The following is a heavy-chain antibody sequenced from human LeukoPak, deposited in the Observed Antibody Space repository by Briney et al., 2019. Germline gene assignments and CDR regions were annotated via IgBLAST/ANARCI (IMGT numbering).Heavy chain of an antibody. V-gene: IGHV3-30*02. J-gene: IGHJ5*02. CDR2: IRYDGGNK. Sequence: PGGSLRLSCAASGFTFSSYGMHWVRQAPGKGLEWVAFIRYDGGNKYYADSVKGRFTISRDNSKNTLYLQMNSLRAEDTAVYYCAKSSRITIFGVVSNWFDPWGQGTLVTVSS. D-gene: IGHD3-3*01. CDR1: GFTFSSYG. CDR3: AKSSRITIFGVVSNWFDP.